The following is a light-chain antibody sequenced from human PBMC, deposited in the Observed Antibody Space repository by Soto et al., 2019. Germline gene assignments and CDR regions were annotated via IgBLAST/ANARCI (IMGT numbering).Light chain of an antibody. J-gene: IGKJ1*01. CDR1: QSISSW. Sequence: IQMTKSPSTLASSVGDRVTITCRSSQSISSWLACYQQKPGKAPKFLIYDDYNLQTGVPSRFRGSRSGTELPLTLRPPQPDAFANSLCQHYSSHCKLGQGKKV. CDR3: QHYSSHCK. CDR2: DDY. V-gene: IGKV1-5*01.